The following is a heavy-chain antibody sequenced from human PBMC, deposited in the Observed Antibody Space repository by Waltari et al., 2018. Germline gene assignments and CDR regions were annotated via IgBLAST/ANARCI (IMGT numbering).Heavy chain of an antibody. Sequence: QVQLQESGPGLVKPSETLSLTCAVSGYSISSGYYWGWIRQPPGKGLEWIGSIYHSGGTYYNPSLKSRVTISVDTSKNQFSLKLSSVTAADTAVYYCATQWLEEYFQHWGQGTLVTVSS. CDR3: ATQWLEEYFQH. CDR1: GYSISSGYY. CDR2: IYHSGGT. J-gene: IGHJ1*01. V-gene: IGHV4-38-2*01. D-gene: IGHD6-19*01.